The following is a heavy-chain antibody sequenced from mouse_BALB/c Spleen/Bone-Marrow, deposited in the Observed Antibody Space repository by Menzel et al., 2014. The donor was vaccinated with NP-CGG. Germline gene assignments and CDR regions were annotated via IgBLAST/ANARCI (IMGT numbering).Heavy chain of an antibody. D-gene: IGHD2-4*01. V-gene: IGHV5-6-5*01. Sequence: EVQLVESGGGLVKPGGSLKLSCAASGFTFSSYAMSWVRQTPEKRLEWVASISSGGNTYYPDSMKGRFTISGDNARNILYLRMSSLRSEDTAMYYCARGGELRPWFAYWGQGTLVTVSA. CDR3: ARGGELRPWFAY. CDR1: GFTFSSYA. J-gene: IGHJ3*01. CDR2: ISSGGNT.